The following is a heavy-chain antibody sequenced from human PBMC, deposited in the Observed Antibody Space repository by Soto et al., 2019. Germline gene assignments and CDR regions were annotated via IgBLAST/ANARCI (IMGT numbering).Heavy chain of an antibody. CDR3: ARDRAPRGWSYLDL. CDR1: GGSFSDYA. D-gene: IGHD2-15*01. V-gene: IGHV1-69*01. CDR2: IIPIFGTP. Sequence: QVQLVQSGAELKKPGSSVKISCKAFGGSFSDYAISWVRQAPGQGLEWMGGIIPIFGTPNYAQKFQDRVTFSAHESTNTAYMELSRLTSEDTAVYYCARDRAPRGWSYLDLWGQGTQVTVSS. J-gene: IGHJ4*02.